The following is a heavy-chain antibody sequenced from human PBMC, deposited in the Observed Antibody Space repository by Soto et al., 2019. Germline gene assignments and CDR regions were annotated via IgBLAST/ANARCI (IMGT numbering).Heavy chain of an antibody. CDR1: GGSISSGGYY. J-gene: IGHJ4*02. CDR3: TRVKEEGGAMVRGSVDY. D-gene: IGHD3-10*01. Sequence: QVQLQESGPGLVKPSQTLSLTCTVSGGSISSGGYYWSWIRQHPGKGLEWIGYIYYSGSTYYNPSLKTRVTISVNTSTTQGALKLSSVTTADTAVYYCTRVKEEGGAMVRGSVDYWGQVTLVTVSS. V-gene: IGHV4-31*03. CDR2: IYYSGST.